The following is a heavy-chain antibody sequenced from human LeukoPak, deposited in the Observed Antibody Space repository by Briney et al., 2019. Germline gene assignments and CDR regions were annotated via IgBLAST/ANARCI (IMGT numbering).Heavy chain of an antibody. V-gene: IGHV3-21*04. CDR3: VVSYLIIYNY. J-gene: IGHJ4*02. Sequence: GGSLRLSCAASGFTFSSYSMNWVRQAPGKGLEWVSSISSSSSYIYYADSVKGRFTISRDNAKNSLYLQMNSLKTEDTAVYYCVVSYLIIYNYWGQGTQVTLSS. CDR2: ISSSSSYI. CDR1: GFTFSSYS. D-gene: IGHD2-15*01.